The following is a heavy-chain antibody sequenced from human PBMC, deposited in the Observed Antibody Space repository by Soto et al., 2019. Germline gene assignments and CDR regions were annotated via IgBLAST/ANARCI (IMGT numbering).Heavy chain of an antibody. Sequence: GGSLRLSCAASGFTFTSYAMSWVRQAPGKGLEWVSVISGSGGSTYYADSVKGRFTISRDNSKNTLYLQMNSLRAEDTAVYYCANPPVESSYYMDVWGKGTTVTVSS. J-gene: IGHJ6*03. CDR2: ISGSGGST. CDR3: ANPPVESSYYMDV. V-gene: IGHV3-23*01. D-gene: IGHD3-3*01. CDR1: GFTFTSYA.